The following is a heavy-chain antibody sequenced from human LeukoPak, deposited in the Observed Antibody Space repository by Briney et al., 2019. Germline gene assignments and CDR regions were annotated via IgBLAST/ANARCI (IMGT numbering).Heavy chain of an antibody. CDR1: GVSISSSSYY. CDR3: ARVVWGGDFHYSLDV. V-gene: IGHV4-39*07. J-gene: IGHJ6*03. Sequence: SETLSLTCTVSGVSISSSSYYWGWLRQPPGKGLEWIGSMYYSGSTYYNPSLKSRVTISVDSSKNQFSLKLSSVTAADTAVYYCARVVWGGDFHYSLDVWGKGTTVIVSS. CDR2: MYYSGST. D-gene: IGHD7-27*01.